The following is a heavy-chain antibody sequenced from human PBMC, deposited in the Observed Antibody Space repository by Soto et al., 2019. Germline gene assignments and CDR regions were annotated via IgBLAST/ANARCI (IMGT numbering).Heavy chain of an antibody. V-gene: IGHV4-4*07. J-gene: IGHJ6*02. D-gene: IGHD2-21*01. CDR2: IYSRGDT. CDR1: GGSMRSYY. Sequence: PSETLSLTCSVSGGSMRSYYWNWLRQPAGKGLEWIGRIYSRGDTNYNPSVKSRVTMSVDTSKNEFSLRLNSVTAADTAVYYCAGIGEDVYYGMDVWGQGTTVTVYS. CDR3: AGIGEDVYYGMDV.